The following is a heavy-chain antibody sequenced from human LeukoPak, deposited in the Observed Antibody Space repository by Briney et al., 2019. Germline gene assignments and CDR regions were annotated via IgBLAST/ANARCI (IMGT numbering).Heavy chain of an antibody. Sequence: ASVKVSCKASGYTFTDYYMHWARQAPGQGLEWMGRINPNSRTTNYAQKFQDRVSMTRDTSISTAYMELSRLTSDDTAVYYCARVFSTGGYYSYDAFDIWGQGTMVTVSS. CDR1: GYTFTDYY. V-gene: IGHV1-2*06. J-gene: IGHJ3*02. CDR3: ARVFSTGGYYSYDAFDI. CDR2: INPNSRTT. D-gene: IGHD3-22*01.